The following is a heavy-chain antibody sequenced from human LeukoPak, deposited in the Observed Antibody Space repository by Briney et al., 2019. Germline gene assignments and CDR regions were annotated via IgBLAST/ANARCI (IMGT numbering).Heavy chain of an antibody. CDR1: GYTLTELS. J-gene: IGHJ4*02. CDR2: FDPEDGET. CDR3: ATVDSSGWCFGY. V-gene: IGHV1-24*01. D-gene: IGHD6-19*01. Sequence: ASVKVSCKVSGYTLTELSMHWVRQAPGKGLEWMGGFDPEDGETIYAQKFQGRVTMTEDTSTDTADMELSSLRSEDTAVYYCATVDSSGWCFGYWGQGTLVTVSS.